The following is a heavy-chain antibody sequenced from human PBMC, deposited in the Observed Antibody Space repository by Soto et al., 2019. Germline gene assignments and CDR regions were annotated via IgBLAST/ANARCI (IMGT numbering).Heavy chain of an antibody. CDR3: AKDLTGGYDQLLFVYYYMDV. CDR2: ISGSGGST. Sequence: PGGSLRLSCAASGFTFSSYAKSWVRQAPGKGLEWVSAISGSGGSTYYADSVKGRFTISRDNSKNTLYLQMNSLRAEDTGVYYCAKDLTGGYDQLLFVYYYMDVWGKGTTVTVSS. V-gene: IGHV3-23*01. D-gene: IGHD2-2*01. CDR1: GFTFSSYA. J-gene: IGHJ6*03.